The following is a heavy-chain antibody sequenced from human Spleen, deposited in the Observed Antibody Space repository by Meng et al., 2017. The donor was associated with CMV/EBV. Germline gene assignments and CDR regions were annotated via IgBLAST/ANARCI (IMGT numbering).Heavy chain of an antibody. CDR3: AREETGDCYYGMDV. J-gene: IGHJ6*02. Sequence: SVKVSCKASGGTFSRYTISWVRQAPGQGLEWMGRIIPFIGITKKAQKFQGRVTFTADKATTTAYIELGSLRPEDTAVYYYAREETGDCYYGMDVWGQGTTVTVSS. CDR1: GGTFSRYT. V-gene: IGHV1-69*02. D-gene: IGHD1-14*01. CDR2: IIPFIGIT.